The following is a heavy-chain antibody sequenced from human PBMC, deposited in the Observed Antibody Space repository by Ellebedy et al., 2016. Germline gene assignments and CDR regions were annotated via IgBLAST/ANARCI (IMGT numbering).Heavy chain of an antibody. CDR2: IYPGDSDT. V-gene: IGHV5-51*01. Sequence: GGSLRLXXKGSGYSFTSYWIGWVRQMPGKGLEWMGIIYPGDSDTRYSPSFQGQVTISADKSISTAYLQWSSLKASDTAMYYCARHRYSIPGDAFDIWGQGTMVTVSS. J-gene: IGHJ3*02. CDR3: ARHRYSIPGDAFDI. D-gene: IGHD6-13*01. CDR1: GYSFTSYW.